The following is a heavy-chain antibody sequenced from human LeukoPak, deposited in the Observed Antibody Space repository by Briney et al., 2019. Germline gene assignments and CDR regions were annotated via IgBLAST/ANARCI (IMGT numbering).Heavy chain of an antibody. Sequence: SETLSLTCTVSGGSISSGSYYWSWIRQPAGKGLEWIGRIYTSGSTNYNPSLKSRVTISVDTSKNQFSLKLSSVTAADTAVYYCARAVRGNNWNHFDYWGQGTLVTVSS. CDR3: ARAVRGNNWNHFDY. V-gene: IGHV4-61*02. D-gene: IGHD1-20*01. CDR1: GGSISSGSYY. CDR2: IYTSGST. J-gene: IGHJ4*02.